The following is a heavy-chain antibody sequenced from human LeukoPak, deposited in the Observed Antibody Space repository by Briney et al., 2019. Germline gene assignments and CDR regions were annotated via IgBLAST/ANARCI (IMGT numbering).Heavy chain of an antibody. J-gene: IGHJ4*02. CDR1: GFTFSSYA. D-gene: IGHD3-10*01. V-gene: IGHV3-23*01. CDR2: ISGSGGST. CDR3: AKDRDTSFDY. Sequence: GGFLRLSCAASGFTFSSYAMSWVRQAPGKGLEWVSAISGSGGSTYYADSVKGRFTISRDNSKNTLYLQTNSLRAEDKAVYYCAKDRDTSFDYWGQGTLVTVSS.